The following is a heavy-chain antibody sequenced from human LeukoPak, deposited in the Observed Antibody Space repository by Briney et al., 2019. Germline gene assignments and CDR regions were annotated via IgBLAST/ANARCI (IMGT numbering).Heavy chain of an antibody. D-gene: IGHD2-21*02. V-gene: IGHV4-39*07. J-gene: IGHJ3*02. CDR2: IYYSGNT. Sequence: SETLSLTCTVSGDSISSSNSYWGWIRQPPGKGLEWIGSIYYSGNTYYNASLKSRVTISVDTSKNQFSLKLNSVTAADTAVYYCAGAYCGGDCYSGRAFDIWGQGTMVTVSS. CDR1: GDSISSSNSY. CDR3: AGAYCGGDCYSGRAFDI.